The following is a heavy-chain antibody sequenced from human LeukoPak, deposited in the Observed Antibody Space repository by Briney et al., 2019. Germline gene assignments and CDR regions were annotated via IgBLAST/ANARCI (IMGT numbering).Heavy chain of an antibody. CDR1: GFTFSNYW. V-gene: IGHV3-74*03. D-gene: IGHD6-13*01. Sequence: HPGGSLRLSCAASGFTFSNYWIHWVRQAPGKGLVWVSRIDNAGSITTYADSVKGRFTISRDNAENTLYLQMNSLRAEDTAVYYCARGLSSWFDYWGQGTLVTVSS. J-gene: IGHJ4*02. CDR2: IDNAGSIT. CDR3: ARGLSSWFDY.